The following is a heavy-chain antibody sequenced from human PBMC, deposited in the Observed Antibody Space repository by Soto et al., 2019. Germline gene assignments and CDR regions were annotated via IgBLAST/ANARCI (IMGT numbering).Heavy chain of an antibody. CDR2: ISGDGSST. D-gene: IGHD1-7*01. J-gene: IGHJ3*01. Sequence: GSLRLSCAASEFTFRSYWMHWVRQSPGKGLVWVSRISGDGSSTSYAASVKGRFTIARDNAKNTMNLQMDSLRAEDTAVYYCARSLPGTYGAFDLWGQGTMVTVSS. V-gene: IGHV3-74*01. CDR3: ARSLPGTYGAFDL. CDR1: EFTFRSYW.